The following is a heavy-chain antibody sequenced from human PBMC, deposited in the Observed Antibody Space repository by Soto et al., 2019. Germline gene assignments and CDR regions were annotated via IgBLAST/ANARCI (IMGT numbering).Heavy chain of an antibody. Sequence: QVQLQESGPGLVKPSQTLSLTCTVSGGSISSGGYYWSWIRQHPGKGLEWIGYIYCSGSTYYNPSLRSGITISVDTSKNQSSLKLSSVTAADTAVYYCARGYGSGYMDVWGQGTTVTVSS. CDR2: IYCSGST. J-gene: IGHJ6*02. V-gene: IGHV4-31*03. CDR3: ARGYGSGYMDV. CDR1: GGSISSGGYY. D-gene: IGHD3-10*01.